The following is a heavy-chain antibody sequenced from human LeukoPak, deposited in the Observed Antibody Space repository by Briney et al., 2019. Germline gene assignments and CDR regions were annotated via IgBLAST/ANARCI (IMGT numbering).Heavy chain of an antibody. J-gene: IGHJ4*02. CDR2: IYHSGST. CDR3: ARVRVEMATIRNSLYYFDY. V-gene: IGHV4-38-2*02. CDR1: GYSISSGYY. D-gene: IGHD5-24*01. Sequence: SETLSLTCTVSGYSISSGYYWGWIRQPPGKGLEWIGSIYHSGSTYYNPSLKSRVTISVDTSKNQFSLKLSSVTAADPAVYYCARVRVEMATIRNSLYYFDYWGQGTLVTVSS.